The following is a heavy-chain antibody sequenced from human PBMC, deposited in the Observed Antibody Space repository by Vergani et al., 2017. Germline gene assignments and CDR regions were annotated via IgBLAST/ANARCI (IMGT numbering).Heavy chain of an antibody. Sequence: EVQLVQSGAEVKKPGESLKISCKGSGYSFTSYWIGWVRQMPGKGLEWMGIIYPGDSDTRYSPSFQGQVTISADKSISTAYLQWSSLKASATAMYYCAGLRYGQQLAAHYYYYYGMDVWGQGTTVTVSS. V-gene: IGHV5-51*01. D-gene: IGHD6-13*01. CDR2: IYPGDSDT. CDR3: AGLRYGQQLAAHYYYYYGMDV. CDR1: GYSFTSYW. J-gene: IGHJ6*02.